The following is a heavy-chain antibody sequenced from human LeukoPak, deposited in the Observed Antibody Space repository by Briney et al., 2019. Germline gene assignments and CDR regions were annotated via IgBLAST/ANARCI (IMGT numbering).Heavy chain of an antibody. CDR2: IYYSGST. CDR3: AREARTVTTFDY. Sequence: SQTLSLTCTVSGGSISSGDYYWSWIRQPPGKGLEWIGYIYYSGSTYYSPSLKSRVTISVDTSKNQFSLKLSSVTAADTAVYYCAREARTVTTFDYWGQGTLVTVSS. CDR1: GGSISSGDYY. V-gene: IGHV4-30-4*01. J-gene: IGHJ4*02. D-gene: IGHD4-17*01.